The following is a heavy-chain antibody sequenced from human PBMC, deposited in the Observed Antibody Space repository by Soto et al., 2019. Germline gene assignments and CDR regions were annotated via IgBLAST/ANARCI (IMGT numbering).Heavy chain of an antibody. CDR2: ISGSGGST. V-gene: IGHV3-23*01. CDR3: ARLATLIELRGFDY. CDR1: GFTFSSYA. D-gene: IGHD3-16*01. J-gene: IGHJ4*02. Sequence: PGGSLRLSCAASGFTFSSYAMSWVRQAPGKGLEWVSAISGSGGSTYYADSVKGRFTISRDNSKNTLYLQMNSLRAADTAVYYCARLATLIELRGFDYWGQGTLVTVSS.